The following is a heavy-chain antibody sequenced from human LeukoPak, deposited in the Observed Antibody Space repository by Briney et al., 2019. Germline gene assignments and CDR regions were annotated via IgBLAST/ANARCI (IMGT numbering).Heavy chain of an antibody. V-gene: IGHV3-23*01. Sequence: GGSLRLSCAASGFTFSSYAMSWVHQAPGKGLEWVSAISGSGGSTYYADSVKGRFTISRDNSKNTLYLQMNSLRAEDTAVYYCAKVFSAYSSGWYEYYDYWGQGTLVTVSS. J-gene: IGHJ4*02. D-gene: IGHD6-19*01. CDR2: ISGSGGST. CDR3: AKVFSAYSSGWYEYYDY. CDR1: GFTFSSYA.